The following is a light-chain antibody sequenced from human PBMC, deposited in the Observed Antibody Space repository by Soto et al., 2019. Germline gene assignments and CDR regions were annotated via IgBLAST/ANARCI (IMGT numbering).Light chain of an antibody. J-gene: IGKJ3*01. CDR2: AAS. Sequence: IQLTQSPSSLSASVGDRVTITCRASQGISSYLAWYQQKPGKAPKLLIYAASTLQSGVPSRFSGSGSGTDFTLTISSLQREDFATYYCQQLNSYPLTFGPGTKVDIK. V-gene: IGKV1-9*01. CDR3: QQLNSYPLT. CDR1: QGISSY.